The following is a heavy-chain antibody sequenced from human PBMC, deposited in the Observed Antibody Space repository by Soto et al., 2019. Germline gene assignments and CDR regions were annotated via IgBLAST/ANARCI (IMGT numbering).Heavy chain of an antibody. Sequence: QVQLQQWGAGLLKPSETLSLTCAVYGGFVSSGSYYWSWIRQPPGKGLEWIGAMSHSGGTHFNPSLKRRVTISVDTSKNQFSLKMSSVTAADTALYCCARLERGTAKTVVDAFDIWGPGTMVTVSS. CDR3: ARLERGTAKTVVDAFDI. J-gene: IGHJ3*02. CDR1: GGFVSSGSYY. CDR2: MSHSGGT. D-gene: IGHD2-21*02. V-gene: IGHV4-34*01.